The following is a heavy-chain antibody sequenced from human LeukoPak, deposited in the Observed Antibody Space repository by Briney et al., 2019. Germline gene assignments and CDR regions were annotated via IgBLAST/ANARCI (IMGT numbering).Heavy chain of an antibody. D-gene: IGHD2/OR15-2a*01. CDR2: ITTNGGST. Sequence: GGSLRLSCAASGFTFSTYAMHWVRQAPGKGLEYVSAITTNGGSTYYANSVKGRFTISRDNSKNALYLQMGSLRAEDMAVYYCARGYVLLDYWGQGTLVTVSS. V-gene: IGHV3-64*01. CDR1: GFTFSTYA. J-gene: IGHJ4*02. CDR3: ARGYVLLDY.